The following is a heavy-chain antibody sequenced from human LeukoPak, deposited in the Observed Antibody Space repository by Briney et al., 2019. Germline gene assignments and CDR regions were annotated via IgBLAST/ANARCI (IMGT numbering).Heavy chain of an antibody. D-gene: IGHD5/OR15-5a*01. V-gene: IGHV3-15*01. CDR3: TTDLYEGVDY. CDR1: GFTFSSYA. CDR2: IKSKTDGGTT. J-gene: IGHJ4*02. Sequence: GGSLRLSCAASGFTFSSYAMSWVRQAPGKGLEWVGRIKSKTDGGTTDYAAPVKGRFTISRDDSKNTLYLQMNSLKTEDTAVYYCTTDLYEGVDYWGQGTLVTVSS.